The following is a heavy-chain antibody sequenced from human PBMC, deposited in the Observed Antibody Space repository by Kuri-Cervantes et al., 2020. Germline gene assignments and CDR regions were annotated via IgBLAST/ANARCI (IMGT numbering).Heavy chain of an antibody. Sequence: ASVKVSCKASGYTFTSYGISWVRQAPGQGLEWMGWISAYNGNTNYAQKLQGRVTMTTDTSATTAYMELSSLRSEDTAVYYCTRGAQWAVARNWFEPWGQGTLVTVSS. CDR3: TRGAQWAVARNWFEP. CDR2: ISAYNGNT. J-gene: IGHJ5*02. CDR1: GYTFTSYG. D-gene: IGHD6-19*01. V-gene: IGHV1-18*01.